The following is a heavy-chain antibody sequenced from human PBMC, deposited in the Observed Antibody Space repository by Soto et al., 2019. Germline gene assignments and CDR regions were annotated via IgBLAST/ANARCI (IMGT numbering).Heavy chain of an antibody. J-gene: IGHJ6*02. D-gene: IGHD2-15*01. CDR2: IIPIFGTA. V-gene: IGHV1-69*06. CDR1: GGTFSSYA. CDR3: SGGSLLGHYYYYGMDV. Sequence: SVKVSCKASGGTFSSYAISWVRQAPGQGLEWMGGIIPIFGTANYAQKFQGRVTITADKSTSTAYMELSSLRSEDTAVYYCSGGSLLGHYYYYGMDVWGQGTTVTVSS.